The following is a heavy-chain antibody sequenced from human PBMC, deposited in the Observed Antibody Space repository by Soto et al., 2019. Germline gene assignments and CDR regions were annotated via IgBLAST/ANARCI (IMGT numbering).Heavy chain of an antibody. CDR1: GGTLSDHG. Sequence: QVQLEQSGAEVKKPGSSVKVSCKASGGTLSDHGVAWLRQAPGQGLEWMGGTIPVFNTAKYAQKFQGRVNVTADKFKNIAYMELSSLRSDDTAFYFCARGVYGSGNYYTGPSAFDIWGQGTMVIVSS. V-gene: IGHV1-69*06. CDR3: ARGVYGSGNYYTGPSAFDI. D-gene: IGHD3-10*01. CDR2: TIPVFNTA. J-gene: IGHJ3*02.